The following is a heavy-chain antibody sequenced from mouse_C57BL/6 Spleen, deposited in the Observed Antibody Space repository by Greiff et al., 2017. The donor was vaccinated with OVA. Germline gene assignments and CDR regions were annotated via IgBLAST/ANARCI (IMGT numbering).Heavy chain of an antibody. CDR2: IYPGDGDT. CDR3: ARSYGNYRYFDV. V-gene: IGHV1-82*01. CDR1: GYAFSSSW. J-gene: IGHJ1*03. Sequence: VQLQQSGPELVKPGASVKISCKASGYAFSSSWMNWVKQRPGKGLEWIGRIYPGDGDTNYNGKFKGKATLTADKSSSTAYMQLSSLTSEDSAVYVCARSYGNYRYFDVWGTGTTVTVSS. D-gene: IGHD2-10*02.